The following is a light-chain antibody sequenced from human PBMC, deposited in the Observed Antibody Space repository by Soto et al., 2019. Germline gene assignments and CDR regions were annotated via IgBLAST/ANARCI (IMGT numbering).Light chain of an antibody. V-gene: IGKV1-39*01. CDR3: QQSYSSPPT. Sequence: DIQMTQSPSSLSSSVGDRVTITCRASQSISNYLSWYRQKPGKAPKLLIYAASTLQSVGPSRFSGSGSGTEFTLTISSLQPEDFATYYCQQSYSSPPTFGQGTKLEIK. CDR2: AAS. J-gene: IGKJ2*01. CDR1: QSISNY.